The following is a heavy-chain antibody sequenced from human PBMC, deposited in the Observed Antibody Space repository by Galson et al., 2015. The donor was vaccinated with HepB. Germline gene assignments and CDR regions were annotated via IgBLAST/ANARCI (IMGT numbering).Heavy chain of an antibody. CDR1: GYTLTELS. Sequence: SVKVSCKVSGYTLTELSMHWVRQASGKGLEWMGGFDPEDGETIYAQKFQGRVTMTEDTSTDTAYMELSSLRSEDTAVYYCATTTLRFLEWPRGGYYFDYWGQGTLVTVSS. CDR2: FDPEDGET. V-gene: IGHV1-24*01. CDR3: ATTTLRFLEWPRGGYYFDY. J-gene: IGHJ4*02. D-gene: IGHD3-3*01.